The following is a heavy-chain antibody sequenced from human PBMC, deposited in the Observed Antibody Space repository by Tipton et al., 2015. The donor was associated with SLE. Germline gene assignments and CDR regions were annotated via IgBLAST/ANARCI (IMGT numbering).Heavy chain of an antibody. CDR1: GGSISSYY. Sequence: TLSLTCTVYGGSISSYYWSWIRQLPGEGLEWIGYIYYSGSTNYNPSLKSRVTISVDTSKNQFSLKLSSVTAADTAVYYCARVKRSPRAFDIWGQGTMVTVSS. J-gene: IGHJ3*02. CDR3: ARVKRSPRAFDI. V-gene: IGHV4-59*01. D-gene: IGHD1-26*01. CDR2: IYYSGST.